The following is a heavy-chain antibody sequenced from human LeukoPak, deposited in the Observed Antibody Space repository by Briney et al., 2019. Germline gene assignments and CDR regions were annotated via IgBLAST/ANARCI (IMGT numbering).Heavy chain of an antibody. Sequence: GGSLRLSCAASGFTFSDYWMSWVRQAPGKGLEWVANIQQDGSEKYYVDSVKGRFTISRDNAKKSLFLQVSSLRGENTAVYYCARDRGFSYGIDFWGQGTLVTVSS. J-gene: IGHJ4*02. D-gene: IGHD5-18*01. CDR2: IQQDGSEK. CDR3: ARDRGFSYGIDF. V-gene: IGHV3-7*04. CDR1: GFTFSDYW.